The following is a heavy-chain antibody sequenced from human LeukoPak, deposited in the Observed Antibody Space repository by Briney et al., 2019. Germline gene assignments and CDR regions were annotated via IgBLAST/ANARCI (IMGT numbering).Heavy chain of an antibody. V-gene: IGHV4-59*08. Sequence: SETLSLTCTVSGGSISSYYWSWIRLPPGKGLEWIGYIYYNGSTNYNPSLKSRVTISVDTSKNQFSLKLSSVTAADTAVYYCARHLGKKRPWELLLDYWGQGTLVTVSS. CDR1: GGSISSYY. D-gene: IGHD1-26*01. CDR3: ARHLGKKRPWELLLDY. J-gene: IGHJ4*02. CDR2: IYYNGST.